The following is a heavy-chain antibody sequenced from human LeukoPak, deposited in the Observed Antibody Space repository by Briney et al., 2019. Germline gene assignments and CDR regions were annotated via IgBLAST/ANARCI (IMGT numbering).Heavy chain of an antibody. D-gene: IGHD6-19*01. CDR3: ARDVDGIAVAGGLDY. V-gene: IGHV3-33*01. J-gene: IGHJ4*02. CDR1: GFTFSSYG. Sequence: GGSLRLSCAASGFTFSSYGMHWVRQAPGKGLEWVAVIWYDGSNKYYADSVKGRFTISRDNSKNTLYLQMNSLRAEDTAVYYCARDVDGIAVAGGLDYWGQGTLVTVSS. CDR2: IWYDGSNK.